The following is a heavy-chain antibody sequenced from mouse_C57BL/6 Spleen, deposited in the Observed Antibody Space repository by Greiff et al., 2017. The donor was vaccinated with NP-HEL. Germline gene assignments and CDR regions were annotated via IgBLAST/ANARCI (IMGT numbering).Heavy chain of an antibody. V-gene: IGHV1-52*01. CDR1: GFTFTSYW. D-gene: IGHD2-4*01. CDR3: ARDDDDYDGGYYFDY. Sequence: QVQLQQPGAELVRPGSSVKLSCKASGFTFTSYWMHWVKQRPIQGLEWIGNIDPSDSETHYNQKFKDKATLTVDKSSSTAYMQLSSLTSEDSAVYYCARDDDDYDGGYYFDYWGQGTTLTVSS. CDR2: IDPSDSET. J-gene: IGHJ2*01.